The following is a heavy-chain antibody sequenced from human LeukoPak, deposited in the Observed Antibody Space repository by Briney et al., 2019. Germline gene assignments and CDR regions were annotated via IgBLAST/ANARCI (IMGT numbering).Heavy chain of an antibody. D-gene: IGHD2-2*01. V-gene: IGHV3-30*03. CDR1: GFTFSSYG. J-gene: IGHJ4*02. CDR2: ISYDGSNK. Sequence: PGGSLRLSCAASGFTFSSYGMHWVRQAPGKGLEWVAVISYDGSNKYYADSVKGRFTISRDNSKNTLYLQMNSLRAEDTAVYYCARDLDQLLSFDYWGQGTLVTVSS. CDR3: ARDLDQLLSFDY.